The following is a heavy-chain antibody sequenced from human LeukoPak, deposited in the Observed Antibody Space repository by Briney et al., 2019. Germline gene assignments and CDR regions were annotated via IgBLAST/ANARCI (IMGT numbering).Heavy chain of an antibody. J-gene: IGHJ4*02. CDR3: AKDRAAAVAMDLYYFDY. Sequence: PGGSLRLSCAASGFTFSSYGMHWVRQAPGKGLDWVAFIPYDGSNKYYADSVKGRFTISRDNSKNTLYLQMNSLRAEDTAVYYCAKDRAAAVAMDLYYFDYWGQGTLVTVSS. D-gene: IGHD5-18*01. CDR2: IPYDGSNK. V-gene: IGHV3-30*02. CDR1: GFTFSSYG.